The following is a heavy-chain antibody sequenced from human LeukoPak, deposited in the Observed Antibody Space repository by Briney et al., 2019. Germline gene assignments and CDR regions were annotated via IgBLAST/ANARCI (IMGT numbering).Heavy chain of an antibody. Sequence: SSETLSLTCTVSGVSISSYYWSWIRQPAGKGLECIGRIYTSGSTNYNPSLKSRVTMLVDTSKNQFSLKLRSVTAADTAVYYCARGTSFYYYYMDVWGKGTTVTVSS. V-gene: IGHV4-4*07. J-gene: IGHJ6*03. CDR3: ARGTSFYYYYMDV. D-gene: IGHD2-2*01. CDR1: GVSISSYY. CDR2: IYTSGST.